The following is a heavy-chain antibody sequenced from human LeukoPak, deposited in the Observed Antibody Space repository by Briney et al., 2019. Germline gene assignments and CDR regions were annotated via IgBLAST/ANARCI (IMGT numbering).Heavy chain of an antibody. D-gene: IGHD3-22*01. J-gene: IGHJ4*02. CDR1: GYIFTSYS. CDR3: ARDLSHRYYHSTGYAFDY. Sequence: ASVKVSCKASGYIFTSYSMHWVRRAPGQGLEWMGIINPSGGTTNYAQKFQGRVTMTRDTSTSTVYMDLSCLRSEDTAVYYCARDLSHRYYHSTGYAFDYWGQGTLVTVSS. CDR2: INPSGGTT. V-gene: IGHV1-46*01.